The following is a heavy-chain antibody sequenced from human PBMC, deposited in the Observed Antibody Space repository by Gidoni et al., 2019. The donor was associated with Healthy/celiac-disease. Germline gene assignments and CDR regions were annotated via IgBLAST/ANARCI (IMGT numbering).Heavy chain of an antibody. CDR3: ARDSPVNCSGGSCYFDY. Sequence: QVQLVQSGAEVTKPGSSVKVSCKACGGTFSSYAISWVRQAPGQGLAWMGRIIPILGIANYAQKFQGRVTITADKSTSTAYMELSSLRSEDTAVYYCARDSPVNCSGGSCYFDYWGQGTLVTVSS. CDR1: GGTFSSYA. D-gene: IGHD2-15*01. J-gene: IGHJ4*02. V-gene: IGHV1-69*04. CDR2: IIPILGIA.